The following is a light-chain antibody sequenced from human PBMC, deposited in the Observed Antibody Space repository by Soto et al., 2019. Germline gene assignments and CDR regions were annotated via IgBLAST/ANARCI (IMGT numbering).Light chain of an antibody. CDR1: SSDVGAYNY. J-gene: IGLJ1*01. CDR2: DVS. CDR3: SSYTSATTYV. Sequence: QSALTQPASVSGSPGRSITISCTGTSSDVGAYNYDSWYQQYPGEAPKVIIYDVSHRPAGVSNRFSGSKSGNTASLTISGLQTQDEADYYCSSYTSATTYVFGTGTKLTVL. V-gene: IGLV2-14*01.